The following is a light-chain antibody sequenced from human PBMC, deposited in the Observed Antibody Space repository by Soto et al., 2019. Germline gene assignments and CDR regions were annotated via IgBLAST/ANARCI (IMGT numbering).Light chain of an antibody. CDR1: SSDIGDYNY. J-gene: IGLJ3*02. V-gene: IGLV2-14*01. Sequence: QSALTQPDSVSGSPGQSITISCTATSSDIGDYNYVAWIQQHPGKAPKLMIYEVSNRPSGVSNRFSGSKSGNTASLTISGLQAEEEADYYCTSYTTNGRVFGGGTKLTVL. CDR3: TSYTTNGRV. CDR2: EVS.